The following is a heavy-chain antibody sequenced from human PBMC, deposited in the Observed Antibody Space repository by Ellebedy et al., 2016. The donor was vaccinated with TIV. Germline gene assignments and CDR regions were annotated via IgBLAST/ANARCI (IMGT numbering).Heavy chain of an antibody. CDR3: AKDPGYCSSTSCYRYFQH. CDR2: VWYHGTNK. D-gene: IGHD2-2*02. V-gene: IGHV3-33*06. Sequence: GESLKISXAASGFTFNIYGMHWVRQAPGKRLEWVAVVWYHGTNKYYTDSLKGRFTISRDSSKNTLYLQMNSLRAEDTAVYYCAKDPGYCSSTSCYRYFQHWGQGTLVTVSS. CDR1: GFTFNIYG. J-gene: IGHJ1*01.